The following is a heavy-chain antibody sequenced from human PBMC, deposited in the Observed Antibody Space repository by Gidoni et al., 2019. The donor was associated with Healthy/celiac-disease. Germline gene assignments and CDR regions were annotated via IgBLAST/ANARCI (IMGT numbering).Heavy chain of an antibody. D-gene: IGHD3-10*01. V-gene: IGHV4-4*02. CDR3: ARVVFEFGRERGYGMDV. CDR2: IYHSGST. Sequence: QVQLQESGPGLVKPSGTLSLTCAVSGGSISSSNWWSWVRQPPGKGLEWIGEIYHSGSTNSNPSLKSRVTISVDKSKNQFSLKLSSVTAADTAVYYCARVVFEFGRERGYGMDVWGQGTTVTVSS. J-gene: IGHJ6*02. CDR1: GGSISSSNW.